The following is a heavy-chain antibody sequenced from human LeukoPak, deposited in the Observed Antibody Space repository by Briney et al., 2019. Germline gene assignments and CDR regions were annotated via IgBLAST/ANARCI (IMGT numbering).Heavy chain of an antibody. V-gene: IGHV3-11*01. J-gene: IGHJ6*02. Sequence: GGSLRLSCAASGFTFSDYYMSWIRQAPGKGLEWVSYISSSGSTIYYADSVKGRFTISRDNAKNSLYLQMNSLRAEDTAVYYCARYYYDSSGYSEGYYYYGMDVWGQGTTVTVSS. CDR3: ARYYYDSSGYSEGYYYYGMDV. CDR2: ISSSGSTI. D-gene: IGHD3-22*01. CDR1: GFTFSDYY.